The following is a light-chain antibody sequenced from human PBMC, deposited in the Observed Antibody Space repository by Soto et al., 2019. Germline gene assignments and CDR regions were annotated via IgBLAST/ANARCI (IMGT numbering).Light chain of an antibody. V-gene: IGKV3-20*01. J-gene: IGKJ4*01. CDR1: QSVSSSN. CDR2: GAS. Sequence: EIVLPQSPGTLSLSPGASATLSCRASQSVSSSNLAWYQQKPGQAPRLLIYGASSRATGIPDRFSGSGSGTDFTLTISRLEPEDFAVYYCQQYGVSQGPFGGGTKVDIK. CDR3: QQYGVSQGP.